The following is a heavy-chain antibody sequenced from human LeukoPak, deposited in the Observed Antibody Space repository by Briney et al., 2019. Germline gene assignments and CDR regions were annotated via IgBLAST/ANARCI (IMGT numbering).Heavy chain of an antibody. Sequence: RGSLRLSCAASGFTFSSHAMSWVRQAPGKGLEWVSAISGGGDNTYYADSVKGRFTISRDNSKNTLYLQMNSLRAEDTAVYYCATTRYIVVVTAIPNWFDPWGQGTLVTVSS. D-gene: IGHD2-21*02. J-gene: IGHJ5*02. CDR3: ATTRYIVVVTAIPNWFDP. V-gene: IGHV3-23*01. CDR1: GFTFSSHA. CDR2: ISGGGDNT.